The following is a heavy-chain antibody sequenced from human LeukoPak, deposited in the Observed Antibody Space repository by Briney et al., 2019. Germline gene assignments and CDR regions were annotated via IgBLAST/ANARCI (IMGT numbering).Heavy chain of an antibody. CDR1: GGSFSSYY. J-gene: IGHJ4*02. V-gene: IGHV4-4*07. D-gene: IGHD3-22*01. CDR2: IYMSGST. CDR3: ARGRGYYQDY. Sequence: SETLSRTCTVSGGSFSSYYWNWIRRPAGKGLEWIGRIYMSGSTNYNPSLKSRVTMSVDTSKNQFSLKLSSVTAADTAVYYCARGRGYYQDYWGQGTLVTVSS.